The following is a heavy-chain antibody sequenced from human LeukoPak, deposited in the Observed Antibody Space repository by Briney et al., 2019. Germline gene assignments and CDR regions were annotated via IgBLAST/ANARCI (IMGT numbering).Heavy chain of an antibody. J-gene: IGHJ4*02. V-gene: IGHV3-9*01. CDR2: ISWNSGSI. Sequence: PGGSLRLSCAASGFTFDDYAMHWVRQAPGKGLEWVSGISWNSGSIGYADSVKGRFTISRDNAKNSLYLQMNSLRAEDTAVYYCARRPGPNDYWGQGTLVTVSS. CDR3: ARRPGPNDY. CDR1: GFTFDDYA. D-gene: IGHD3-10*01.